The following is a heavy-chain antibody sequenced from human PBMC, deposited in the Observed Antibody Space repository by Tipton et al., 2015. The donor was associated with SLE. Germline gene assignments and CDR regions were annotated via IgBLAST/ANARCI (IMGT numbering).Heavy chain of an antibody. CDR2: INQSTGT. CDR3: GRGRTDAWELVGY. V-gene: IGHV4-34*01. D-gene: IGHD4-23*01. CDR1: GGSFSTYY. Sequence: TLSLTCAVYGGSFSTYYWTWVRQPPGKGLEWMGEINQSTGTNYNPALKSRVTISMDTSKIQFSLKLSSVTATDTAVYYCGRGRTDAWELVGYWGQGTLVTVSS. J-gene: IGHJ4*02.